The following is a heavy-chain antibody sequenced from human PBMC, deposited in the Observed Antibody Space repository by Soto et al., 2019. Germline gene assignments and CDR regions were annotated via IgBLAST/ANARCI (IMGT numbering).Heavy chain of an antibody. CDR3: ARYRFTAAWSKFDY. Sequence: QVQLQQSGPGLVKPSQTLSLTCAVSGVSVGSDAYYWSWIRQHPGKGLEWVGFVSHRGNTYYNPSLKSRLTLSVDMSRKQFFLPLASGTAGDTAGYFCARYRFTAAWSKFDYWGQGTLVTVSS. CDR1: GVSVGSDAYY. V-gene: IGHV4-31*11. CDR2: VSHRGNT. D-gene: IGHD3-16*02. J-gene: IGHJ4*02.